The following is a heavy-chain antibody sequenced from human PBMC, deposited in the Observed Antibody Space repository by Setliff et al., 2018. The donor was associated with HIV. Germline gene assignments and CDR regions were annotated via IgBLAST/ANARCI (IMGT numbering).Heavy chain of an antibody. Sequence: ASVKVSCKVSGSSFTELSIHWVRQTPGKGLQWMGGFDPEDGPDDGQTIYARKFQGRVTMTEDTSTDTAYMVLARLTSEDTAVYFCATVGPTGAYFHDWGQGTLVTVSS. D-gene: IGHD1-26*01. CDR2: FDPEDGPDDGQT. V-gene: IGHV1-24*01. CDR3: ATVGPTGAYFHD. CDR1: GSSFTELS. J-gene: IGHJ4*02.